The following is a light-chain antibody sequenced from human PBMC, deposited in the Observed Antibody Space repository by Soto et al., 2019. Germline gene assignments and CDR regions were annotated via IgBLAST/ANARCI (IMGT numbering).Light chain of an antibody. J-gene: IGKJ3*01. V-gene: IGKV1-33*01. CDR1: HDISNY. CDR2: DAS. CDR3: QQYDNLLFT. Sequence: DIQMTQSPSSLSASVGDRVTITCQASHDISNYLNWYQQKPGQAPKLLIYDASNLETGVTSRFSGSGSGTDFTFTISRLQPEDFATYYCQQYDNLLFTFGPGTKVDVK.